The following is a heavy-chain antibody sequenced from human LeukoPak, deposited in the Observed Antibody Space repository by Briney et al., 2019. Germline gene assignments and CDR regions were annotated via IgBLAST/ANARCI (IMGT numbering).Heavy chain of an antibody. V-gene: IGHV3-53*01. CDR3: ARDRSSGWYYFDY. CDR1: GFTVSSNY. D-gene: IGHD6-19*01. J-gene: IGHJ4*02. Sequence: GGSLRLSCAASGFTVSSNYMSWVRQAPGKGLEWVSVIYSGGNTYYADSVRGRFTISRDNSKNMLYLQMNSLRAEDTAVYYCARDRSSGWYYFDYWGQGTLVTVSS. CDR2: IYSGGNT.